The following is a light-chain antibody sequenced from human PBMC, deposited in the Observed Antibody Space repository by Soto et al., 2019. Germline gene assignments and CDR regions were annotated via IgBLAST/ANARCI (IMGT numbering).Light chain of an antibody. Sequence: QSALTQPASVSGSPGQSITISCTGTSSDVGGYNSISWYQQHPGKAPRVVIFEVTNRPSGISDRFSGSKSGYTASLTISALQAEDEADYFCFSYAGNSIWLFGGGTKVTVL. CDR2: EVT. V-gene: IGLV2-23*02. J-gene: IGLJ2*01. CDR3: FSYAGNSIWL. CDR1: SSDVGGYNS.